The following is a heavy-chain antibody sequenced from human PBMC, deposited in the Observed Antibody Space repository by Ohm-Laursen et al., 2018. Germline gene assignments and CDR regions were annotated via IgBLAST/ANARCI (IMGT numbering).Heavy chain of an antibody. V-gene: IGHV4-34*01. CDR1: GGSINNYY. D-gene: IGHD1-7*01. J-gene: IGHJ5*02. CDR3: ARDRYNWNYYSFDP. CDR2: INHSGST. Sequence: GTLSLTCTVSGGSINNYYWSWIRQPPGKGLEWIGEINHSGSTNYNPSLKSRVTISVDTSKNQFSLKLSPVTAADTAVYYCARDRYNWNYYSFDPWGQGTLVTVSS.